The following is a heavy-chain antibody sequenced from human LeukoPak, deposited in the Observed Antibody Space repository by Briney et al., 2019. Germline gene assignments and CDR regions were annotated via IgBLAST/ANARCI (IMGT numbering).Heavy chain of an antibody. Sequence: GGSLRFSCAASGFSFSGYSIHWVRQAPGKGLEWVAIIWYDGSNKYYADSVKGRFTVSRDNSNNTLNLQMNSLRAEDTAVYYCARVTSSGWYVDYWGQGTLVTVSS. CDR3: ARVTSSGWYVDY. CDR1: GFSFSGYS. D-gene: IGHD6-19*01. J-gene: IGHJ4*02. V-gene: IGHV3-33*01. CDR2: IWYDGSNK.